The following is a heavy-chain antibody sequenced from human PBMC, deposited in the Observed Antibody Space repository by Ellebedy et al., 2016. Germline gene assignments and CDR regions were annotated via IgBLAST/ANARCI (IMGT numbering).Heavy chain of an antibody. CDR3: AKDMWKAGRIS. Sequence: SLKISCAASGFTFDDYAMHWVRQAPGKGLEWVSGISWNSGSIGYADSVKGRFTISRDNAKNSLYLQMNSLRAEDTALYYCAKDMWKAGRISWGQGTMVTVSS. J-gene: IGHJ3*01. CDR1: GFTFDDYA. CDR2: ISWNSGSI. D-gene: IGHD2-15*01. V-gene: IGHV3-9*01.